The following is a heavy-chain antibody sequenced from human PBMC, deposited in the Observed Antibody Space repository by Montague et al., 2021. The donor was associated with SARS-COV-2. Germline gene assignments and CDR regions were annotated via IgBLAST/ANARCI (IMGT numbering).Heavy chain of an antibody. V-gene: IGHV4-59*08. CDR3: ARHVSGSLTHSHH. Sequence: SETLSLTCTVSGGSLSSYYWNWIRQPPGKGLEWIGYIYYSGSTNYNPSLKSRVTISVDTSKNQFSLNLSSVTAADTAVYYCARHVSGSLTHSHHWGQGSLVTVSS. CDR2: IYYSGST. D-gene: IGHD1-26*01. CDR1: GGSLSSYY. J-gene: IGHJ1*01.